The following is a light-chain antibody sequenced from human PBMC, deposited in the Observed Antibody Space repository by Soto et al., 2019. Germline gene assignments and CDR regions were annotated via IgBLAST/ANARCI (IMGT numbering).Light chain of an antibody. CDR2: DAS. J-gene: IGKJ5*01. V-gene: IGKV3-11*01. Sequence: EIALTQSPATLSLSPGERATLSCRASQSVSSYLAWYQQKPGQAPRLLIYDASNRATGIPARFSGSGSGTDFTLTISSLEPEDFALYYCQQRSNWPITFGQGTRLEI. CDR1: QSVSSY. CDR3: QQRSNWPIT.